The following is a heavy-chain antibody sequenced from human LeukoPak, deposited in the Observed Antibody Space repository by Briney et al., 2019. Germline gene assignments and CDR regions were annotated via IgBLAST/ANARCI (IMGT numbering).Heavy chain of an antibody. J-gene: IGHJ4*02. V-gene: IGHV3-30*02. CDR2: IRYDGSNK. CDR3: AKDRGVGDSSGTFDY. CDR1: GFTFSSYG. Sequence: GGSLRLSCAASGFTFSSYGMHWVRQAPGKGLEWVAFIRYDGSNKYYADPVKGRFTISRDNSKNTLYLQMNSLRAEDTAVYYCAKDRGVGDSSGTFDYWGQGTLVTVSS. D-gene: IGHD3-22*01.